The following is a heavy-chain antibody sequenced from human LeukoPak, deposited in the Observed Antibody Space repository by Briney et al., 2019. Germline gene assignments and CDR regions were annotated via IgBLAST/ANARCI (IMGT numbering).Heavy chain of an antibody. V-gene: IGHV1-8*02. CDR2: MNPNSGNT. CDR3: ARGDLGATDYYGMDV. J-gene: IGHJ6*02. D-gene: IGHD1-26*01. CDR1: GYTFTGYY. Sequence: ASVKVSCKASGYTFTGYYMHWVRQATGQGLEWMGWMNPNSGNTGYAQKFQGRVTMTRNTSISTAYMELSSLRSEDTAVYYCARGDLGATDYYGMDVWGQGTTVTVSS.